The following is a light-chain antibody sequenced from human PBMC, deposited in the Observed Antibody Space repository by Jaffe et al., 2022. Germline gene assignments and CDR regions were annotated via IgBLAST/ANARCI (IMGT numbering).Light chain of an antibody. J-gene: IGKJ1*01. V-gene: IGKV4-1*01. CDR1: QSVLSTSNNKNF. CDR3: QQYYSAPRT. CDR2: WAS. Sequence: DIVMTQSPDSLAVSLGERATINCKSSQSVLSTSNNKNFLAWYQQKPGQPPHLLIYWASTRESGVPDRFSGSGSGTDFTLTISSLQAEDVAIYYCQQYYSAPRTFGQGTEVEIK.